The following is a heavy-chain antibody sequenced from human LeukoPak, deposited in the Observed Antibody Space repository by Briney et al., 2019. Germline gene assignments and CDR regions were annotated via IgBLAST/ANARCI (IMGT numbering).Heavy chain of an antibody. CDR3: ARGNVIMVRGVRDNYYYGMDV. Sequence: PSETLSLTCAVYGGSFSGYYWSWIRQPPGKGLEWIGEINHSGSTNYNPSLKSRVTIPVDTSKNQFSLKLSSVTAADTAVYYCARGNVIMVRGVRDNYYYGMDVWGKGTTVTVSS. CDR1: GGSFSGYY. CDR2: INHSGST. V-gene: IGHV4-34*01. D-gene: IGHD3-10*01. J-gene: IGHJ6*04.